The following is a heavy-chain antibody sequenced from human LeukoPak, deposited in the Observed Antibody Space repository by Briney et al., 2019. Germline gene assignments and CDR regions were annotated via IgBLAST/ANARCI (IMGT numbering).Heavy chain of an antibody. CDR2: FDPEDGET. V-gene: IGHV1-24*01. Sequence: ASVKVSCKASGGTFSSYAISWVRQAPGKGLEWMGGFDPEDGETIYAQKFQGRVTMTEDTSTDTAYMELSSLRSEDTAVYYCATERGLSAFDIWGQGTMVTVSS. CDR1: GGTFSSYA. CDR3: ATERGLSAFDI. D-gene: IGHD3-16*01. J-gene: IGHJ3*02.